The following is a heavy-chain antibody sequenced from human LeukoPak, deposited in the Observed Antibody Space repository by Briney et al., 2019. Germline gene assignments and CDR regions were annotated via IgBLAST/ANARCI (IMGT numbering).Heavy chain of an antibody. CDR1: VYTFTSCD. Sequence: GASVNVSCKSSVYTFTSCDINWVRQATGQGPEWMGWMNPNSGNTGYGQSFQGRITMTRDISIGTAYMELSNLTSEDTAIYYCTRGSSGRRDNWGQGTLVTVSA. J-gene: IGHJ4*02. V-gene: IGHV1-8*01. CDR2: MNPNSGNT. D-gene: IGHD6-19*01. CDR3: TRGSSGRRDN.